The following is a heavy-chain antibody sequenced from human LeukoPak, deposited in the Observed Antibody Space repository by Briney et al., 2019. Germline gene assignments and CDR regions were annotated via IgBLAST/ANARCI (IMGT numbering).Heavy chain of an antibody. Sequence: SETLSLTCAVYGGSFSGYYWSWIRQPPGKGLEWIGEINHSGSTNYNPSLKSRVTISVDTSKNQFSLKLSSVTAADTAVYYCARGRSSSRVVVPAARRGVAYYFDYWGQGTLVTVSS. CDR2: INHSGST. CDR1: GGSFSGYY. J-gene: IGHJ4*02. V-gene: IGHV4-34*01. CDR3: ARGRSSSRVVVPAARRGVAYYFDY. D-gene: IGHD2-2*01.